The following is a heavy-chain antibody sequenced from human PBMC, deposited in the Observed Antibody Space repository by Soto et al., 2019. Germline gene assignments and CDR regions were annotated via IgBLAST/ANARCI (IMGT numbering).Heavy chain of an antibody. J-gene: IGHJ6*02. V-gene: IGHV1-69*13. CDR3: ARGPTDEGYYYGMDV. CDR1: GGTFSSYA. Sequence: GASVKVSCKASGGTFSSYAISWVRQAPGQGLEWMGGIIPIFGTANYAQKFQGRVTITADESTSTAYMELSSLRSEDTAVYYCARGPTDEGYYYGMDVWGQGTTVTVSS. CDR2: IIPIFGTA.